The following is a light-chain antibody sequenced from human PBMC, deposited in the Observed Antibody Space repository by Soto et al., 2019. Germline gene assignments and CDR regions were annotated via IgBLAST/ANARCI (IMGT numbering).Light chain of an antibody. CDR2: AAS. CDR3: QQSYSTPPYT. Sequence: DIPMTQSPSSLSASVGDAVTITCRASQSISTYLNWYQQKPGRAPNLLIFAASTLQSGVPSRFSGSGSGTEFTLTISSLQPEDFATYYCQQSYSTPPYTFGQGTKLEI. V-gene: IGKV1-39*01. J-gene: IGKJ2*01. CDR1: QSISTY.